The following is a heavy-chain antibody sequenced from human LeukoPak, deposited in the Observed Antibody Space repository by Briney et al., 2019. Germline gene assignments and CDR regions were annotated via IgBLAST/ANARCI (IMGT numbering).Heavy chain of an antibody. CDR1: GFSLSAYW. D-gene: IGHD2-15*01. J-gene: IGHJ4*02. V-gene: IGHV3-7*01. Sequence: PGGSLRLSCAASGFSLSAYWMTWVRQAPGKGLEWVANINGDGSQKNHVDSVKGRFTISRDNAENSLFLQMNSLTAEDTAVYYCARDNTSCSGSRCYDRFDYRRQGTLVTVPS. CDR2: INGDGSQK. CDR3: ARDNTSCSGSRCYDRFDY.